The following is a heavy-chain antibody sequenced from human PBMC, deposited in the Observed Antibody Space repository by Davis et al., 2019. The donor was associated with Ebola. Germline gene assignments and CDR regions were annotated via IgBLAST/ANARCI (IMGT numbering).Heavy chain of an antibody. V-gene: IGHV1-18*04. J-gene: IGHJ4*02. Sequence: ASVKDSCKSSGYTFTSYGLVWVRQAPGLGLEWMGWISGFNTNTNFAQKFQGRVTVSKDTSTNTAYMDLRGLTSDDTAIYYCARAPNYDVLTGTSSYYFDYWGQGTLVTVSS. CDR1: GYTFTSYG. D-gene: IGHD3-9*01. CDR2: ISGFNTNT. CDR3: ARAPNYDVLTGTSSYYFDY.